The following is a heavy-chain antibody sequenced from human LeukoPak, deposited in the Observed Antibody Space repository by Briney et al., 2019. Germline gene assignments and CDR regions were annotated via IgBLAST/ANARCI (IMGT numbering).Heavy chain of an antibody. CDR1: GFTFSSYA. CDR3: AKDGEGDIVVVPAANNWFDP. V-gene: IGHV3-23*01. J-gene: IGHJ5*02. CDR2: ISGSGGST. D-gene: IGHD2-2*01. Sequence: GGPLRLSYAASGFTFSSYAMHWVRQAPGKGLEWVSPISGSGGSTYYADSVKGRFTISRDNSKNTLYLQMNSLRAEDTAVYYCAKDGEGDIVVVPAANNWFDPWGQGTLVTVSS.